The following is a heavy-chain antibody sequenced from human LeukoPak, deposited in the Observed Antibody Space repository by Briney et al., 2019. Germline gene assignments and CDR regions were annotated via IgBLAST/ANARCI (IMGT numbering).Heavy chain of an antibody. CDR2: IIPILGIA. V-gene: IGHV1-69*02. Sequence: GASVKVSCKASGGTFSSYTISWVRQAPGQGLEWMGRIIPILGIANYAQKFQGRVTITADKSTSTAYMELSSLKSEDTAVYYCASSPMVEQLSWFDPWGQGTLVTVSS. J-gene: IGHJ5*02. D-gene: IGHD5-24*01. CDR1: GGTFSSYT. CDR3: ASSPMVEQLSWFDP.